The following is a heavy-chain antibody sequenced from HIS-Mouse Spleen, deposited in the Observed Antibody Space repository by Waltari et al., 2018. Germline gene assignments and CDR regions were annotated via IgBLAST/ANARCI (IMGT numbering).Heavy chain of an antibody. Sequence: QVQLQQWGAGLLKPSETLSLTCAAYGGSFRGYYWSWTRQPPGKGLEWIGEINHSGSTNYNPSLKSRVTISVDTSKNQFSLKLSSVTAADTAVYYCARGPYPRSYYYFDYWGQGTLVTVSS. J-gene: IGHJ4*02. V-gene: IGHV4-34*01. CDR2: INHSGST. CDR3: ARGPYPRSYYYFDY. CDR1: GGSFRGYY. D-gene: IGHD5-18*01.